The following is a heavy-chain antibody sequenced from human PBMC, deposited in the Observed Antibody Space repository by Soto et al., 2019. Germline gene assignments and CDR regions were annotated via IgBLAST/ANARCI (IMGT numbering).Heavy chain of an antibody. Sequence: GESVKISCKGSGYSFTSYCISWVLQMPWKGLEWMGRIDPSDSYTNYSPSFQGHVTISADKSISTAYLQWSSLKASDTAMYYCARRSVSSSWYWGYYGMDVWGQGTTVTVSS. J-gene: IGHJ6*02. CDR1: GYSFTSYC. CDR2: IDPSDSYT. D-gene: IGHD6-13*01. CDR3: ARRSVSSSWYWGYYGMDV. V-gene: IGHV5-10-1*01.